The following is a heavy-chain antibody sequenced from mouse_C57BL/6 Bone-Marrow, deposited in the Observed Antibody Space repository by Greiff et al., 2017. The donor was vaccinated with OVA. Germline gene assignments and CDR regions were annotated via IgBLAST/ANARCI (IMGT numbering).Heavy chain of an antibody. CDR1: GFTFSSYA. D-gene: IGHD1-1*01. V-gene: IGHV5-4*01. CDR2: ISDGGSYT. CDR3: AREASGATVVARGAMDY. J-gene: IGHJ4*01. Sequence: EVQGVESGGGLVKPGGSLKLSCAASGFTFSSYAMSWVRQTPEKRLEWVATISDGGSYTYYPDNVKGRFTISRDNAKNNLYLQMSHLKSEDTAMYYCAREASGATVVARGAMDYWGQGTSVTVSS.